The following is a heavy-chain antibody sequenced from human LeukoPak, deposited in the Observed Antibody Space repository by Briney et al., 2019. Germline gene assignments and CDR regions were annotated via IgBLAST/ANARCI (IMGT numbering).Heavy chain of an antibody. D-gene: IGHD3-22*01. CDR3: AKDTYYYDSSGFDY. V-gene: IGHV3-23*01. J-gene: IGHJ4*02. CDR2: ISGSGGST. CDR1: GFTFSSYG. Sequence: GGSLRLSCAASGFTFSSYGMSWVRQAPGKGLEWASAISGSGGSTYYADSVKGRFTISRDNSKNTLYLQMNSLRAEDTAVYYCAKDTYYYDSSGFDYWGQGTLVTVSS.